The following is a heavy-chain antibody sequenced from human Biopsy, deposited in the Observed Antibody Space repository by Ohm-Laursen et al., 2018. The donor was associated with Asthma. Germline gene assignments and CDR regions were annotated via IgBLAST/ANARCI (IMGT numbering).Heavy chain of an antibody. Sequence: TLSLTCTVSYGSITSGGYYWTWIRQHPGKGLEWIGFIYYSGSTYYNPSLKSRVSISIDTSKNQFFLKLSSVTAADTAVYYGARAQDYYDSRGYYRSFDYWGQGTLVTVSS. CDR1: YGSITSGGYY. CDR2: IYYSGST. CDR3: ARAQDYYDSRGYYRSFDY. D-gene: IGHD3-22*01. V-gene: IGHV4-31*03. J-gene: IGHJ4*02.